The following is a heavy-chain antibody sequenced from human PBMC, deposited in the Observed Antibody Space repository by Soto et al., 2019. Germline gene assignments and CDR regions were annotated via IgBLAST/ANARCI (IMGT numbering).Heavy chain of an antibody. CDR1: GFTFSTYA. CDR2: ISANGDNV. V-gene: IGHV3-9*01. D-gene: IGHD4-17*01. CDR3: AKDVKWGGMTTIHYFDS. Sequence: SLRLSCAASGFTFSTYAMNWVRQAPGKGLEWVSGISANGDNVDYADSVKGRFTVSRDNAKNSLFLQMNSLRPEDTAFYYCAKDVKWGGMTTIHYFDSWGQGTQVTVSS. J-gene: IGHJ4*02.